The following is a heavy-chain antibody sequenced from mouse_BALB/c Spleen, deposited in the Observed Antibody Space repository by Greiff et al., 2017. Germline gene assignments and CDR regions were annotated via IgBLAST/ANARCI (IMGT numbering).Heavy chain of an antibody. V-gene: IGHV14-3*02. D-gene: IGHD3-1*01. CDR1: GFNIKDTY. J-gene: IGHJ4*01. CDR2: IDPANGNT. Sequence: VHVKQSGAELVKPGASVKLSCTASGFNIKDTYMHWVKQRPEQGLEWIGRIDPANGNTKYDPKFQGKATITADTSSNTAYLQLSSLTSEDTAVYYCARGELGLHAMDYWGQGTSVTVSS. CDR3: ARGELGLHAMDY.